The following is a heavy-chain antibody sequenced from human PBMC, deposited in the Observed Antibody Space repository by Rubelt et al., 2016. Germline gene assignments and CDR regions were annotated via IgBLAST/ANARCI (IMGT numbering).Heavy chain of an antibody. CDR2: IYYSGST. J-gene: IGHJ4*02. CDR1: GGSISSSSYY. V-gene: IGHV4-39*01. CDR3: AGLRRDGYNYPDLDY. D-gene: IGHD5-24*01. Sequence: QLQLQESGPGLVKPSETLSLTCTVSGGSISSSSYYWGWIRQPPGKGLEWIGRIYYSGSTYYNPSLKSRVTISVDTSKNQFSLKLSSVTAADTAVYYCAGLRRDGYNYPDLDYWGQGTLVTVSS.